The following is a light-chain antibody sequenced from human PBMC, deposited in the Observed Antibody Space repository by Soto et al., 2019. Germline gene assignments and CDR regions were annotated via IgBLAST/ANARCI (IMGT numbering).Light chain of an antibody. Sequence: SYELTQPPSVSVAPGQTARITCGGNHIGSKSVHWYQQKPGQAPVLVVYDDSDRPSGIPERFSGSNSGNTATLTISRVEAGDEADYYCQVWDSSSDHVVFGVGTKLTVL. CDR1: HIGSKS. CDR3: QVWDSSSDHVV. V-gene: IGLV3-21*02. J-gene: IGLJ2*01. CDR2: DDS.